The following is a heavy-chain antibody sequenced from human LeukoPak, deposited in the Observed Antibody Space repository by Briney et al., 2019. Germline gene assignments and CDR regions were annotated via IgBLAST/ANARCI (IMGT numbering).Heavy chain of an antibody. CDR1: GFTFSSYW. CDR2: INHNGNVN. J-gene: IGHJ6*02. D-gene: IGHD3-16*01. V-gene: IGHV3-7*03. Sequence: GGSLRLSCAASGFTFSSYWMNWARQAPGKGLEWVASINHNGNVNYYVDSVKGRFIISRDNAKNSLYLQMSNLRAEDTAVYFCARGGGLDVWGQGATVAVSS. CDR3: ARGGGLDV.